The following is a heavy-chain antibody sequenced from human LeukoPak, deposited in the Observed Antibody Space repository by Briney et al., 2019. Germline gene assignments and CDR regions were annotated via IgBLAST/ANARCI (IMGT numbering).Heavy chain of an antibody. CDR1: GFTFNTYT. CDR3: ARQGYNYYGMDV. J-gene: IGHJ6*02. V-gene: IGHV3-21*05. Sequence: GGSLRLSCAASGFTFNTYTMNWVRQAPGKGLEWVSYISSSSSYTNYADSVKGRFTISRDNAKNSLYLQMNSLRAEDTAVYYCARQGYNYYGMDVWGQGTTVTVSS. CDR2: ISSSSSYT.